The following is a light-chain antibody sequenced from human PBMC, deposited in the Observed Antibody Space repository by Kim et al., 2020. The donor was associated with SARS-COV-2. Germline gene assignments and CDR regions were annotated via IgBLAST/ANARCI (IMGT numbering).Light chain of an antibody. CDR1: SSNFGAGYD. J-gene: IGLJ2*01. Sequence: QRVTISCTGSSSNFGAGYDVHWYQHLPGTAPNLLIYADNNRPSGVPYRFSGSKSGTSASLAITGLQAEDEADYYCQSYDRSLNGVIFGGGTQLTVL. CDR2: ADN. V-gene: IGLV1-40*01. CDR3: QSYDRSLNGVI.